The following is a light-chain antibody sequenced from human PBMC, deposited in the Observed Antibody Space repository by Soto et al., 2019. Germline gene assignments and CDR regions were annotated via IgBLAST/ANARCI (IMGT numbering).Light chain of an antibody. CDR1: SFNIGTKS. CDR3: QSYDTSLSGAWV. V-gene: IGLV1-44*01. J-gene: IGLJ3*02. CDR2: GDD. Sequence: QSVLTQPPSASGTPGQRVTISCSGSSFNIGTKSVNWYQQLPGTAPKLLINGDDNRPSGVPDRFSGSRSGTSASLAITGLQPEDEADYYCQSYDTSLSGAWVFGGGTKLTVL.